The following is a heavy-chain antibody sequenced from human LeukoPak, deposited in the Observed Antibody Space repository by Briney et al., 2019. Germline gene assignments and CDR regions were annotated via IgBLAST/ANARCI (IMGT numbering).Heavy chain of an antibody. J-gene: IGHJ4*02. V-gene: IGHV4-59*08. CDR1: GGSISSYY. D-gene: IGHD6-13*01. CDR3: ARRGRGSSWYDY. Sequence: SETLSLTCTVSGGSISSYYWSWIRQPPGKGLEWIGYIYYSGSTNYNPSLKSRVTISVDTSKNQFSLKLSSVTAADTAVYYCARRGRGSSWYDYWGQGTLVTVSS. CDR2: IYYSGST.